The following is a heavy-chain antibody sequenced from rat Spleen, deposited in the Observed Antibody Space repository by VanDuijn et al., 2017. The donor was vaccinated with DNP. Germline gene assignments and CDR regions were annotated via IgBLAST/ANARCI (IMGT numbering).Heavy chain of an antibody. Sequence: EVQLVESGGGLVQPGRSLKLSCAASGFTFSAYYVALVRQAQAKGLEWVAYIGSPAYAPYYGDSVKGRFTSSRNNAKSTLYLQMDSLRSEETATYYCASLLLPNWFTYWGQGTLVTVSS. J-gene: IGHJ3*01. CDR3: ASLLLPNWFTY. CDR2: IGSPAYAP. V-gene: IGHV5S11*01. CDR1: GFTFSAYY. D-gene: IGHD1-1*01.